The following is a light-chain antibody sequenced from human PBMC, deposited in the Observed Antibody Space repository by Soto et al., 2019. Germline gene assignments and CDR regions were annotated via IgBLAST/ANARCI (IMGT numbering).Light chain of an antibody. CDR1: SNDVGGYNY. J-gene: IGLJ1*01. Sequence: QSVLTQPRSVSGSPGQSVTISCTGTSNDVGGYNYVSWYKHHPGKAPKVMIYDVSKRPSGVPDRFFGSKSGNTASLTISGLQAEDEADYYCCSYAGSYTYVFGSGTKLTVL. CDR2: DVS. CDR3: CSYAGSYTYV. V-gene: IGLV2-11*01.